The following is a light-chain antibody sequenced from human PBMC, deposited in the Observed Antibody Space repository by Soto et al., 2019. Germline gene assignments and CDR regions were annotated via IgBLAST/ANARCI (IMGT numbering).Light chain of an antibody. CDR2: GNS. J-gene: IGLJ3*02. V-gene: IGLV1-40*01. CDR1: SSNIGADYD. CDR3: QSYDSSLSAVV. Sequence: QSVLTQPPSVSGAPGQRVTISCTGSSSNIGADYDVHWYQQLPGTAPKLLIYGNSNRPSGVRDRFSGSKSGTSASLAITGLQAEDEADYYCQSYDSSLSAVVFGGGTKVTVL.